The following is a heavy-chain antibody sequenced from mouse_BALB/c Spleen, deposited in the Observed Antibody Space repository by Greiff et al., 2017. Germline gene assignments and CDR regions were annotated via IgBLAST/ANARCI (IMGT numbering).Heavy chain of an antibody. CDR2: IDPENGDT. D-gene: IGHD1-1*01. V-gene: IGHV14-4*02. Sequence: VQLQQSGAELVRSGASVKLSCTASGFNIKDYYMHWVKQRPEQGLEWIGWIDPENGDTEYAPKFQGKATMTADTSSNTAYLQLSSLTSEDTAVYYCNVITTVVRASFDYWGQGTTRTVSS. J-gene: IGHJ2*01. CDR3: NVITTVVRASFDY. CDR1: GFNIKDYY.